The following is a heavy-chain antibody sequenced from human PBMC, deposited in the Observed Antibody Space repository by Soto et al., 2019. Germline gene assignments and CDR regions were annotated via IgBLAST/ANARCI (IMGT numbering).Heavy chain of an antibody. CDR2: ISAYNGNT. CDR1: GYTFTNYG. D-gene: IGHD6-6*01. J-gene: IGHJ6*03. CDR3: ATVRQLVGYFYYYMDV. V-gene: IGHV1-18*01. Sequence: GAPVKVSCKASGYTFTNYGITWVRQAPGQGLEWMGWISAYNGNTHYTQRLQGRVTMTTDTSTSTAYMELRGLRSDDTAVYYCATVRQLVGYFYYYMDVWGKGTMVTVSS.